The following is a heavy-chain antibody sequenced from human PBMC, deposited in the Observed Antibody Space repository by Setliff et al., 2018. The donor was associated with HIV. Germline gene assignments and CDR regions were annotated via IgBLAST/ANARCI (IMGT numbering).Heavy chain of an antibody. Sequence: SETLSLTCTVSGGSISSYYWSWIRQPPGKGLEWIGYIYTSGSTYYNPSLKSRVTISVDTSNNQFSLKLTSVTAADTAVYYCARVYSRSWFFFDHWGQGILVTVSS. D-gene: IGHD6-13*01. J-gene: IGHJ4*02. V-gene: IGHV4-4*08. CDR1: GGSISSYY. CDR2: IYTSGST. CDR3: ARVYSRSWFFFDH.